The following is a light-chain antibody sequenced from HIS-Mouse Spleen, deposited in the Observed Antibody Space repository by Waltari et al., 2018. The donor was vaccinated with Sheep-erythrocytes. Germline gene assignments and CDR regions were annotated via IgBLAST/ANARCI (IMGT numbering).Light chain of an antibody. V-gene: IGLV2-14*01. CDR3: SSYTSSSTPVV. CDR1: SSDVGGYNY. CDR2: EVS. J-gene: IGLJ2*01. Sequence: QSALTQPASVSGSPGQSIPISCTGTSSDVGGYNYVSWYQQHPGKAPNLMIYEVSNRPSGVSNRFSGSKSGNTASLTISGLQAEDEADYYCSSYTSSSTPVVFGGGTKLTVL.